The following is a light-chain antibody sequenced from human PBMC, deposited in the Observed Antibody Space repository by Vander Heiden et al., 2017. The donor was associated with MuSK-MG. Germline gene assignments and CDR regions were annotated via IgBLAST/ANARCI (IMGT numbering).Light chain of an antibody. V-gene: IGKV1-9*01. J-gene: IGKJ4*01. Sequence: IQLTHSPSFLSASVGDRVTITCRASQGISSYLAWYQQKPGKAPKLLIYAASTFQSGVPPTFSGSGSGTAFTLTIISLQPADFATSYCQQLNSYPPPFGGGTKVEIK. CDR3: QQLNSYPPP. CDR1: QGISSY. CDR2: AAS.